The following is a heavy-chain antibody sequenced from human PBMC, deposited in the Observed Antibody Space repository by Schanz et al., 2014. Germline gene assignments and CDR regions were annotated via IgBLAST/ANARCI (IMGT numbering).Heavy chain of an antibody. CDR3: ARDSGSSSWYPSDY. J-gene: IGHJ4*02. D-gene: IGHD6-13*01. Sequence: QVQLVQSGAEVKKPGSSVKVSCKASRSTFSSYTISWVRQAPGQGLEWMGWISAYNGHTDYAQKLQGRVTLTTDTSTSTAYMELSSLRAEDTALYYCARDSGSSSWYPSDYWGQGTLXTVSS. CDR2: ISAYNGHT. V-gene: IGHV1-18*01. CDR1: RSTFSSYT.